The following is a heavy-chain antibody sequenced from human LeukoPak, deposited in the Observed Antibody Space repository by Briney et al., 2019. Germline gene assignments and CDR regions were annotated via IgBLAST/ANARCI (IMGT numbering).Heavy chain of an antibody. CDR2: IYYSGST. J-gene: IGHJ4*02. CDR1: GGSIGSGGYY. Sequence: PSETLSLTCTVSGGSIGSGGYYWSWIRQHPGKGLEWIGYIYYSGSTYYNPSLKSRVTISVDTSKNQFSLKLSSVTAADTAEYYCARGNGYFDWLLSEGYFDYWGQGTLVTVPS. D-gene: IGHD3-9*01. V-gene: IGHV4-31*03. CDR3: ARGNGYFDWLLSEGYFDY.